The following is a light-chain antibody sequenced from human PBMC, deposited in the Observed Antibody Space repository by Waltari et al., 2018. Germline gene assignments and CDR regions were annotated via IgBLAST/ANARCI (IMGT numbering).Light chain of an antibody. J-gene: IGLJ3*02. CDR1: DIGSKV. CDR2: RDN. CDR3: QVWDSRTAV. V-gene: IGLV3-9*01. Sequence: SYELTQAFSVSVALGQPARITCGGNDIGSKVVHWYQQKPGKATLLVMYRDNTRPSGIPERLSCSNSGDTATLTITRAQAGDEADYYCQVWDSRTAVFGGGTKLIVL.